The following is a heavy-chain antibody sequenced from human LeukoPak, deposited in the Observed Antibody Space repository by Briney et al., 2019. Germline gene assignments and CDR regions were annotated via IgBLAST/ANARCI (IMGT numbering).Heavy chain of an antibody. CDR2: VSAHGLDK. V-gene: IGHV3-30*04. CDR1: GFAFRSYA. CDR3: ARAFTPGIRRALWFGDLL. Sequence: GTSLRLSCAASGFAFRSYAMHWVRQAPGRGLEWLAVVSAHGLDKFYADSVKGRFTISKDTSDNTLSLQMNSLRVGDTGLYYCARAFTPGIRRALWFGDLLRAQGTLVTVSS. J-gene: IGHJ4*02. D-gene: IGHD3-10*01.